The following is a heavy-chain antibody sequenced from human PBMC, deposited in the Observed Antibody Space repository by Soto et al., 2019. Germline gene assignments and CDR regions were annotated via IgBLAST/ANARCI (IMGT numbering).Heavy chain of an antibody. D-gene: IGHD6-19*01. CDR3: ARSPGYSNGFDY. Sequence: QVPLQQSGPGLVKPSQTLSLTCAISGDSVSSNSAAWNWIRQSPSRGLEWLGRTYYRSKWYNDYAVSGKSRITINPDPSKIQFSLQLNSVTPEDTAVYSCARSPGYSNGFDYWGQGTLVTVSS. CDR2: TYYRSKWYN. CDR1: GDSVSSNSAA. V-gene: IGHV6-1*01. J-gene: IGHJ4*02.